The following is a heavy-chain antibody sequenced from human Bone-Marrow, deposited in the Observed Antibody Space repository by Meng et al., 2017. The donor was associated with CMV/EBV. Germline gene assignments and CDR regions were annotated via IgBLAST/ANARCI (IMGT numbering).Heavy chain of an antibody. Sequence: SVKVSCKASGGTFSSYAISWVRQAPGQGLEWMGGIIPIFGTANYAQKLKGRVTITTDDSTSTAYMELSSLRSEDTAVYYCARATKSLLWFGEFDYWGQGTLVTVSS. CDR1: GGTFSSYA. D-gene: IGHD3-10*01. J-gene: IGHJ4*02. CDR2: IIPIFGTA. CDR3: ARATKSLLWFGEFDY. V-gene: IGHV1-69*05.